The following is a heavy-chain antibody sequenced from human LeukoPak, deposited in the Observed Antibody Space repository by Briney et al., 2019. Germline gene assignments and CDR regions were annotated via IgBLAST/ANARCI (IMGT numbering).Heavy chain of an antibody. CDR2: ITISGHTK. CDR3: ARGDPHADL. J-gene: IGHJ5*02. V-gene: IGHV3-48*03. CDR1: GFDLSTYE. Sequence: GGSLRPSCAASGFDLSTYEMNWVRQAPGKGLEWIADITISGHTKNYADSVKGRFTISRDNARTSLYLQMNSLRVEDTGVYYCARGDPHADLGGQGTLVTVSS.